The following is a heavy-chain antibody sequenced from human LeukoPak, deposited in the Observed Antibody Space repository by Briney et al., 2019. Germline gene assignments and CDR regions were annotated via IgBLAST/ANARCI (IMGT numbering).Heavy chain of an antibody. Sequence: SETLSLTCSVSGGSVNTYFWSWIRQPPGKGLEWIGEINHSGSTNYNPSLKSRVTISVDTSKNQFSLKLSSVTAADTAVYYCARGRYGTMVRGRQGNWFDPWGQGTLVTVSS. CDR3: ARGRYGTMVRGRQGNWFDP. V-gene: IGHV4-34*01. J-gene: IGHJ5*02. CDR1: GGSVNTYF. D-gene: IGHD3-10*01. CDR2: INHSGST.